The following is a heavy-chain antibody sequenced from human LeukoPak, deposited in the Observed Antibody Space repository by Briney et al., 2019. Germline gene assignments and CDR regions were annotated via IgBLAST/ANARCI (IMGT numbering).Heavy chain of an antibody. J-gene: IGHJ1*01. CDR1: GLTFSRDW. D-gene: IGHD3-22*01. V-gene: IGHV3-7*01. CDR3: ATYSSLNTREFQY. CDR2: IRQVGGET. Sequence: GGSLRLSCEASGLTFSRDWMGWVRQAPGKGLEWVANIRQVGGETYYGDSVKGRFIISRDNAKNSLFLQMNRLRAEDTAVYYCATYSSLNTREFQYWGQGTLVTVSS.